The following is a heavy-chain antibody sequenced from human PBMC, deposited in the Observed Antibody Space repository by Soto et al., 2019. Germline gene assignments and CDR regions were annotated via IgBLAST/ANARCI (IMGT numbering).Heavy chain of an antibody. Sequence: EVQLVESGGGVVEPGGSLRLSCAASGFTFNGAWMNWVRQGPGKGLEWVGRVKSKVDGETIDYAAPVNGRFTSSRDDLSSTVFLQMNSLSIEDIAMYYCAADFSHWGDYAFHYWGLGVLVTVFS. CDR1: GFTFNGAW. V-gene: IGHV3-15*07. CDR3: AADFSHWGDYAFHY. CDR2: VKSKVDGETI. D-gene: IGHD3-16*01. J-gene: IGHJ4*02.